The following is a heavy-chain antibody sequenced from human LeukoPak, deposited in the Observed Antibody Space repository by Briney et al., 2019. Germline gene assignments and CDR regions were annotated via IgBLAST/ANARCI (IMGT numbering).Heavy chain of an antibody. CDR1: GFTFGDYA. V-gene: IGHV3-49*04. CDR3: TRDWRRVKDGYNLD. CDR2: IRSKAYGGTT. D-gene: IGHD5-24*01. J-gene: IGHJ4*02. Sequence: PGGSLRLSCTASGFTFGDYAMSWVRQAPGEGLEWVGFIRSKAYGGTTEYAASVKGRFTISRDDSKSIAYLQMNSLKTEDTAVYYCTRDWRRVKDGYNLDWGQGTLVTVSS.